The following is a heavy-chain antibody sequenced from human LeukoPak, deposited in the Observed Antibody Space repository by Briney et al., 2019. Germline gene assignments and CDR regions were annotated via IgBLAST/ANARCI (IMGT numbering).Heavy chain of an antibody. J-gene: IGHJ6*03. CDR1: GGSISSYY. D-gene: IGHD4-17*01. CDR3: ARQSTVTKGVDYYYYYMDV. V-gene: IGHV4-4*07. Sequence: PSETLSLTCTVSGGSISSYYWSWIRQPAGKGLEWIGRIYTSGSTNYNPSLKSRVTMSVDTSKNQFSLKLSSVTAADTAVYYCARQSTVTKGVDYYYYYMDVWGKGTTVTVSS. CDR2: IYTSGST.